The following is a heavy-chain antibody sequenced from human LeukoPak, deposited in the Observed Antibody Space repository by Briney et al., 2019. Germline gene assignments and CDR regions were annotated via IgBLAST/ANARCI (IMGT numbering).Heavy chain of an antibody. CDR3: ARGWFGFWYTSNGDDNASDI. Sequence: SETLSLTCALYGEFFSDYYWRWIRQSPGKGLEWIGEINPCGKTKFHPSLKRRASISQSTSKNPFSLKLNFVPATDTAVYYGARGWFGFWYTSNGDDNASDIWGQGTMVTVSS. D-gene: IGHD3-10*01. CDR1: GEFFSDYY. J-gene: IGHJ3*02. CDR2: INPCGKT. V-gene: IGHV4-34*01.